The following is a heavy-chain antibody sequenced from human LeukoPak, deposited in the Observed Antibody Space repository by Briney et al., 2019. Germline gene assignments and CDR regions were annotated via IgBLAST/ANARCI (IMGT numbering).Heavy chain of an antibody. CDR2: ISGSGGST. J-gene: IGHJ3*02. Sequence: GGSLRLSCAASGFTFSSYAMSWVRQAPGKGLEWVSAISGSGGSTYYADSVKGRFTISRDNSKNTLYLQMNSLRAEDTAVYYCAKAGHYDTLTGYLDDAFDIWGQGTMVTVSS. D-gene: IGHD3-9*01. V-gene: IGHV3-23*01. CDR1: GFTFSSYA. CDR3: AKAGHYDTLTGYLDDAFDI.